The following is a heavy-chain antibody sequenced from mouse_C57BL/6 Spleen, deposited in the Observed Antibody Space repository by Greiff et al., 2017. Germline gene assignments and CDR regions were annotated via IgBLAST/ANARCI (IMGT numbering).Heavy chain of an antibody. D-gene: IGHD1-1*01. CDR1: GFTFSSYT. J-gene: IGHJ4*01. CDR3: ARHYGSSLYYAMDY. V-gene: IGHV5-9*01. CDR2: ISGGGGNT. Sequence: EVQVVESGGGLVKPGGSLKLSCAASGFTFSSYTMSWVRQTPEKRLEWVATISGGGGNTYYPDSVKGRFTISRDNAKNTLYLQMSSLRSEDTALYYCARHYGSSLYYAMDYWGQGTSVTVSS.